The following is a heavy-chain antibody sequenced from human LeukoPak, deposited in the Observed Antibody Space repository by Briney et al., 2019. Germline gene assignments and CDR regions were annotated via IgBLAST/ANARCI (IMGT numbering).Heavy chain of an antibody. CDR1: GYTFTSYY. J-gene: IGHJ6*02. CDR3: ARDIVVVPAGHGMDV. Sequence: ASVKVSCKASGYTFTSYYMHWVRQAPGQGLEWMGIINPSGGSTSYAQKFQGRVTMTRDTSTSTVYMELRSLRSDDTAVYYCARDIVVVPAGHGMDVWGQGTTVTVSS. CDR2: INPSGGST. D-gene: IGHD2-2*01. V-gene: IGHV1-46*01.